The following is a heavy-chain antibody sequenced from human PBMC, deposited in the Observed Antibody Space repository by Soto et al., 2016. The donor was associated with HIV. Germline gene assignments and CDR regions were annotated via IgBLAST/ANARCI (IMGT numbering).Heavy chain of an antibody. J-gene: IGHJ4*02. D-gene: IGHD3-22*01. V-gene: IGHV3-66*01. CDR1: GFTVSSNY. Sequence: EVQLVESGGGLVQPGGSLRLSCAASGFTVSSNYMSWVRQAPGKGLEWVSVIYSGGSTYYADSVKGRFTISRDNSKNTLYLQMNSLRAEDTAVYYCAREYYYDSSGYYYWGQGTLVTVSS. CDR2: IYSGGST. CDR3: AREYYYDSSGYYY.